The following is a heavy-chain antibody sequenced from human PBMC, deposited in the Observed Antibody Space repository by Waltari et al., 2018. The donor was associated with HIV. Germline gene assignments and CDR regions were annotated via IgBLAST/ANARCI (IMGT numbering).Heavy chain of an antibody. V-gene: IGHV6-1*01. CDR2: IYYMSKWYS. CDR3: AREDYFDVSLYRYGLDV. Sequence: QVQLQPSGPGPVNPTQTLSLTCDISGDSVPSDTVSGHWIRQSPASGLEWLGKIYYMSKWYSDYELSVRRRITIKPDTLNNQLALHLKSMIFEDSAVYFWAREDYFDVSLYRYGLDVWGQGTRVTVSS. CDR1: GDSVPSDTVS. J-gene: IGHJ6*02. D-gene: IGHD3-16*02.